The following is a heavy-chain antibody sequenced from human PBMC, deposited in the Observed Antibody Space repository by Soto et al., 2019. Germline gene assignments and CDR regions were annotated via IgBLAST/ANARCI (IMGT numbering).Heavy chain of an antibody. Sequence: RRLSCAASGFSLSPYWMHWVRQVPGRGLEWVARLSSDGFGAAYADSVKGRFFISRDIARNTLSLQMNSLRADDTAVYYCARDLGGPDYWGRGTSVTVYS. V-gene: IGHV3-74*03. J-gene: IGHJ4*02. CDR3: ARDLGGPDY. D-gene: IGHD3-16*01. CDR2: LSSDGFGA. CDR1: GFSLSPYW.